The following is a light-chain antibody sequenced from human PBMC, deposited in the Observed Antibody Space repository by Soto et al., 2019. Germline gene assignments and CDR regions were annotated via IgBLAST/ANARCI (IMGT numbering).Light chain of an antibody. CDR3: SSYTGNNTPYV. CDR1: SSDVGGYNY. CDR2: EVS. Sequence: QSALTQPASVSGSPGQSITISCTGTSSDVGGYNYVSWYQQHPGKAPKLMIYEVSNRPSGVSHRFTGSKSGNTASLTISGLQAEDEADYYCSSYTGNNTPYVFGTGTKVT. J-gene: IGLJ1*01. V-gene: IGLV2-14*01.